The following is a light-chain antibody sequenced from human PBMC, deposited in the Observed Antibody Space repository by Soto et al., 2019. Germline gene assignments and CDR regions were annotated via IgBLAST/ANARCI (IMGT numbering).Light chain of an antibody. V-gene: IGKV3-15*01. CDR2: DTS. CDR3: QRYNNWPLT. Sequence: EVVLPHSPAPLSVSPGAGVTLSCRACQGIGDTLAWYQHTPGQTPVLLPYDTSARANGVPARFSGSRSGPDFTLTINSLQSEDFAIDYCQRYNNWPLTFGGGTKVESK. CDR1: QGIGDT. J-gene: IGKJ4*01.